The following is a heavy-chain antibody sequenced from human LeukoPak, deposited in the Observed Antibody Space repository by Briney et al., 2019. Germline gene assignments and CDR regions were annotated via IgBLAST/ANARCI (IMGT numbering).Heavy chain of an antibody. D-gene: IGHD3-3*01. CDR1: GYTFTSYG. V-gene: IGHV1-18*01. Sequence: GASVKVSCKASGYTFTSYGISWVRQAPGQGLEWMGWISAYNGNTNYAQKLQGRVTMTTDTSTSTAYMELRSLRSDDTAVYYCARLNYDFWSGYYSPMFDYWGQGTLVTVSS. J-gene: IGHJ4*02. CDR3: ARLNYDFWSGYYSPMFDY. CDR2: ISAYNGNT.